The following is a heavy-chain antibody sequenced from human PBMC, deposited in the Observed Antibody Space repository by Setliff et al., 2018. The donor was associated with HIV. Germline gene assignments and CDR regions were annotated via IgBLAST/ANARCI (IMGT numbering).Heavy chain of an antibody. CDR1: GFTFRSYG. CDR2: IWYDGSNK. J-gene: IGHJ4*02. V-gene: IGHV3-30*02. CDR3: AKAARDYYDSSGYYIGIDY. D-gene: IGHD3-22*01. Sequence: GGSLRLSCAASGFTFRSYGMHWVRQAPGSGLEWVAFIWYDGSNKYYAESVKGRFTISRDNSKSTLYLQMNSLRAEDTAVYYCAKAARDYYDSSGYYIGIDYWGRGTLVTVSS.